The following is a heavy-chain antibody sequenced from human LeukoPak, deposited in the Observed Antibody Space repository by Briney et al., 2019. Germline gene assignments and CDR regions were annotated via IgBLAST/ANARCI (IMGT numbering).Heavy chain of an antibody. D-gene: IGHD3-22*01. J-gene: IGHJ4*02. Sequence: ASVKVSCKASGYTFTGYGISWVRQAPGQGLEWMGWISAYNGNTNYAQKLQGRVTMTTDTSTSTAYVELRSLRSEDTAVYYCARVGSSGYYPFDYWGQGTLVTVSS. CDR2: ISAYNGNT. CDR3: ARVGSSGYYPFDY. CDR1: GYTFTGYG. V-gene: IGHV1-18*01.